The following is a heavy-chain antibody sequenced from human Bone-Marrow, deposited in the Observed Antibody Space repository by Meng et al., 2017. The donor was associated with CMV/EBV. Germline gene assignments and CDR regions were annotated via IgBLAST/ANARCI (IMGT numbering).Heavy chain of an antibody. D-gene: IGHD3-3*01. V-gene: IGHV1-18*01. J-gene: IGHJ6*01. Sequence: ASVKVSCKASGYTFTSYGISWVRQAPGQGLEWMGWISAYNGNTNYAQKLQGRVTMTTDTSTSTAYMELRSLRSDDTAVYYCARESSYVLRFLEWLPPQTYGMDVWGQGPTVTVSS. CDR2: ISAYNGNT. CDR3: ARESSYVLRFLEWLPPQTYGMDV. CDR1: GYTFTSYG.